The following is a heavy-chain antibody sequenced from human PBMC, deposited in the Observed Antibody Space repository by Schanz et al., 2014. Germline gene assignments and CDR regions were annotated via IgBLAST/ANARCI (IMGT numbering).Heavy chain of an antibody. CDR3: ARDRGYCSGGSCLTFDY. J-gene: IGHJ4*02. D-gene: IGHD2-15*01. CDR2: ISSSSSYI. Sequence: VQLVESGGGVVQFGRSLRLSCVASGFTFSSYSMNWVRQAPGKGLEWVSSISSSSSYIYYADSVKGRFTISRDNAKNSLYLQMNSLRAEDTAVYYCARDRGYCSGGSCLTFDYWGQGTLVTVSS. V-gene: IGHV3-21*01. CDR1: GFTFSSYS.